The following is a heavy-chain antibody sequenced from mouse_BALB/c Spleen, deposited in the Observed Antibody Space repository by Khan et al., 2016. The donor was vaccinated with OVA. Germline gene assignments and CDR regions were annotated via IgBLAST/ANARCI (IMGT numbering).Heavy chain of an antibody. Sequence: EVELVESGGGLVQPGGSLKLSCATSGFTFSDYYMYWVRQTPEKRLEWVAYISYGGDTIYYLDTVKGRFTISRDNAKNTLYLHMSRLKSEDTAMYYCARPDYDGIAYWGQGTLVTVSA. V-gene: IGHV5-12*02. D-gene: IGHD2-4*01. CDR1: GFTFSDYY. CDR2: ISYGGDTI. J-gene: IGHJ3*01. CDR3: ARPDYDGIAY.